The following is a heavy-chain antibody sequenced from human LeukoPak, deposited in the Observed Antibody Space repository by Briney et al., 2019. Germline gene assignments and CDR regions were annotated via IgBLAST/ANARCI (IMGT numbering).Heavy chain of an antibody. CDR2: ISSSGSTI. J-gene: IGHJ4*02. CDR3: ARGYGKFDY. D-gene: IGHD4-17*01. Sequence: GGSLRLSCVISGFTFSSYEMNWVRQAPGKGLEWVSYISSSGSTIYYADSVKGRFTISRDNAKNSLYLQMNSLRAEDTAIYYCARGYGKFDYWGQGTLVTVSS. V-gene: IGHV3-48*03. CDR1: GFTFSSYE.